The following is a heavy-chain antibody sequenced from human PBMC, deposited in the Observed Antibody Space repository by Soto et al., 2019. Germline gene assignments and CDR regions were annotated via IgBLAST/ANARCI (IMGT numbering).Heavy chain of an antibody. Sequence: GGSLRLSCAASGFTFSSYWMHWVRQAPGKGLVWVSRINSDGSSTSYADSVKGRFTISRDNAKNTLYLQMNSLRAEDTAVYYCARENYSSSWPPIDWFDPWGQGTLVTVSS. J-gene: IGHJ5*02. V-gene: IGHV3-74*01. D-gene: IGHD6-13*01. CDR2: INSDGSST. CDR1: GFTFSSYW. CDR3: ARENYSSSWPPIDWFDP.